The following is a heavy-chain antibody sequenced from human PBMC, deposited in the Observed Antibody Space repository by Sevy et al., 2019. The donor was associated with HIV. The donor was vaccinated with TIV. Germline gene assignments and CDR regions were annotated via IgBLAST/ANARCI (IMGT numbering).Heavy chain of an antibody. Sequence: GGSLRLSCAASGFTFGGYAMAWVRQAPGKGLESVSAISGTGETTYYTDSVKGRFTVSRDNSNNILYLQMNSLRGEDMAVYYCAKRPVSYCSGATCSLDYWGPGTLVTVSS. CDR1: GFTFGGYA. V-gene: IGHV3-23*01. CDR2: ISGTGETT. CDR3: AKRPVSYCSGATCSLDY. D-gene: IGHD2-2*01. J-gene: IGHJ4*02.